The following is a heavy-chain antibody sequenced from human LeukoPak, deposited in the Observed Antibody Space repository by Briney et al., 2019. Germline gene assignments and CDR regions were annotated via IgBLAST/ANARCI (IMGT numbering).Heavy chain of an antibody. CDR1: GFTFSSYA. V-gene: IGHV3-23*01. J-gene: IGHJ4*02. CDR2: ISGSGGST. D-gene: IGHD3-16*02. Sequence: QPGGSLRLSCAASGFTFSSYAMSWVRQAPGKGLEWVSAISGSGGSTYYADSVKGRFTISRDNSKNTLYLQMNSLRAEDTAVYYCAKAGDYDYIWGSYRIFDYWGQGTLVTVSS. CDR3: AKAGDYDYIWGSYRIFDY.